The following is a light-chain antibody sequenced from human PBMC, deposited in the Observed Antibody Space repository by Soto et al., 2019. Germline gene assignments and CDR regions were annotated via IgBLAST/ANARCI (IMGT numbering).Light chain of an antibody. CDR1: QSLLHSNGYNY. Sequence: DIVMTQSPLSLPVTPGEPASISCRSSQSLLHSNGYNYLDWYLQKPGQSPQLLIYLGSSRASGVPDRFSGSGSGTDFTLKISRVEAEDVGFYYCMQALQTPRTFGQGTKVEIK. CDR2: LGS. V-gene: IGKV2-28*01. J-gene: IGKJ1*01. CDR3: MQALQTPRT.